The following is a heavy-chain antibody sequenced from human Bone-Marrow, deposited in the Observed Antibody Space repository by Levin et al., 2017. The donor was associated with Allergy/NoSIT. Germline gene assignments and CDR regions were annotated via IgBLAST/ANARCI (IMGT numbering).Heavy chain of an antibody. J-gene: IGHJ3*02. CDR2: IYADGNP. V-gene: IGHV4-30-2*01. CDR1: GGSISSGGYS. Sequence: SETLSLTCDVSGGSISSGGYSWNWIRQPPGKALEWIGKIYADGNPSYNPSLKSRVTMSRDISKNQFSLRLTSVTAADTAVYYCARDSFLDYSDDGFDIWGQGAMVTVSS. D-gene: IGHD2-21*01. CDR3: ARDSFLDYSDDGFDI.